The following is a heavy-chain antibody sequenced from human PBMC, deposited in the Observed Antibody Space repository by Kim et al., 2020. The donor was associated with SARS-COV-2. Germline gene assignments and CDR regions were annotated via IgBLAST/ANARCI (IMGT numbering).Heavy chain of an antibody. J-gene: IGHJ5*02. Sequence: PPHKSRVPRSVDTSKNQFSLKLSSVTAADTAVYYCARFTYGGNSGGWFDPWGQGTLVTVSS. CDR3: ARFTYGGNSGGWFDP. D-gene: IGHD4-17*01. V-gene: IGHV4-59*01.